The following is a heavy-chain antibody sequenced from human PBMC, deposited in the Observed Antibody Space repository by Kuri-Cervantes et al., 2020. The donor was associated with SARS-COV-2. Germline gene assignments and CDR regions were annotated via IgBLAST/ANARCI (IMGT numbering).Heavy chain of an antibody. D-gene: IGHD6-25*01. CDR2: ISGTGGTT. Sequence: GGSLRLSGAASEFTFSDYAMSWVRQAPGRGLEGVSAISGTGGTTYYADSVKGRFTISRDNSNNNLFLLMSSLRVEDSAVYFCAKAPSRGGSPFYFDYWGQGTLVTVSS. CDR1: EFTFSDYA. J-gene: IGHJ4*02. CDR3: AKAPSRGGSPFYFDY. V-gene: IGHV3-23*01.